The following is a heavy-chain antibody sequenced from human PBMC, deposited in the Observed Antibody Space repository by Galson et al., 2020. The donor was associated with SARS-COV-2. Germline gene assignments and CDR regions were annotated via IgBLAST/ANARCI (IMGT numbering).Heavy chain of an antibody. D-gene: IGHD2-15*01. V-gene: IGHV3-30*18. CDR2: ISYDGSNK. CDR1: GFTFSSYG. J-gene: IGHJ5*02. CDR3: AKGPIYCSGGSCYPNWFDP. Sequence: GESLKISCAASGFTFSSYGMHWVRQAPGKGLEWVAVISYDGSNKYYADSVKGRFTISRDNSKNTLYLQMNSLRAEDTAVYYCAKGPIYCSGGSCYPNWFDPWGQGTLVTVSS.